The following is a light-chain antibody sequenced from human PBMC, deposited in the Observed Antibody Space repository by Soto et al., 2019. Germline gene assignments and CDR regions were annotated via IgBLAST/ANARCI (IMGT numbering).Light chain of an antibody. Sequence: SQMTQSPSSLSASVGDRVTITCRASHGVRDDVGWYQQKPGKAPKLLIYSASTTQIGVPSRCSGSGSGTDFTRTISGLQPEGCATYYCLQQSNYPLTFGGGTKVEIK. V-gene: IGKV1-6*01. CDR1: HGVRDD. J-gene: IGKJ4*01. CDR3: LQQSNYPLT. CDR2: SAS.